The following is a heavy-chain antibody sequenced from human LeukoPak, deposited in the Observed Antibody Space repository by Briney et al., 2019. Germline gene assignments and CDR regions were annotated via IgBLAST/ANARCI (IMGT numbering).Heavy chain of an antibody. CDR3: AKDQDFWSGPFDY. D-gene: IGHD3-3*01. V-gene: IGHV3-23*01. J-gene: IGHJ4*02. CDR2: ISGSGGST. Sequence: GGSLRLSCAASGFTFSSYAMSWVRQAPGKGLEWVSAISGSGGSTYDADSVKGRFTISRDNSKNTLYLQMNSLRAEDTAVYYCAKDQDFWSGPFDYWGQGTLVTVSS. CDR1: GFTFSSYA.